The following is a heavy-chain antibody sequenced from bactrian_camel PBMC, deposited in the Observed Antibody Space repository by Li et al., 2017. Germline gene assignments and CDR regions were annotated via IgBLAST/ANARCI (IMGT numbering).Heavy chain of an antibody. CDR3: AAAPPGWPVDGLAARDFSY. J-gene: IGHJ4*01. CDR1: GDTNGPYC. V-gene: IGHV3S66*01. D-gene: IGHD6*01. CDR2: IYSADGTT. Sequence: DVQLVESGGGSVQAGGSLTLSCVVSGDTNGPYCMGWFRQAQGKEREGVASIYSADGTTNYADSVKGRFTISHDNAKKTLYLQMISLKREDTAMYYCAAAPPGWPVDGLAARDFSYWGQGTQVTVS.